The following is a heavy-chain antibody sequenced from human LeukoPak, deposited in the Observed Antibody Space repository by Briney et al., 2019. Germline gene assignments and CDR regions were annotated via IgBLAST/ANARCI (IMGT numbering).Heavy chain of an antibody. D-gene: IGHD5-24*01. CDR2: IRSKAYGGTT. CDR1: GFTFGDYA. J-gene: IGHJ3*02. V-gene: IGHV3-49*03. CDR3: TRALLDGYKFDAFDI. Sequence: PGRSLRLSCTASGFTFGDYAMSWFRQAPGKGLEWVGFIRSKAYGGTTEYAASVKGRFTISRDDSKSIAYLQMNSLKTEDTAVYYCTRALLDGYKFDAFDIWGQGTMVTVSS.